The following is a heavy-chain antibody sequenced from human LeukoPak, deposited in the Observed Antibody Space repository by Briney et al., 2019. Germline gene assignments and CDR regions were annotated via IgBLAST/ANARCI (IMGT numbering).Heavy chain of an antibody. CDR1: GHTFSSYA. CDR2: ISGSDDTT. D-gene: IGHD3-22*01. Sequence: GGSLRLSCPAYGHTFSSYAVNWVRQAPRKGLEWVSAISGSDDTTHYAGSVKGRFTISRDNSKNTLYLQMNNLRAEDTAVYYCAKGKAYYYDSSAYYFDYWGQGTLVTVSS. CDR3: AKGKAYYYDSSAYYFDY. J-gene: IGHJ4*02. V-gene: IGHV3-23*01.